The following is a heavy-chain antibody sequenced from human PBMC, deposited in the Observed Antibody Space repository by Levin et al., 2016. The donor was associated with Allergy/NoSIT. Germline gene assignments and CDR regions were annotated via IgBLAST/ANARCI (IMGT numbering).Heavy chain of an antibody. CDR3: ARPYGGDYDDSGPGDFDY. CDR2: IYKGGST. CDR1: GVTVSSNY. J-gene: IGHJ4*02. D-gene: IGHD3-22*01. Sequence: GGSLRLSCAVSGVTVSSNYMNWVRQAPGQGLEWVSVIYKGGSTYEAAAVRGRFTISRDNSKNTLYLQMHNLRLDDTAVYFCARPYGGDYDDSGPGDFDYWGQGTLVTVSS. V-gene: IGHV3-53*05.